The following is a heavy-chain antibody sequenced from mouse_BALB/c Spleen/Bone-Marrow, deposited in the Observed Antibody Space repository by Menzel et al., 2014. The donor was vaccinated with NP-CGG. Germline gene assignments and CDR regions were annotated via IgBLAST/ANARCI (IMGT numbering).Heavy chain of an antibody. CDR3: ARKDYGYNYVMDY. CDR1: GYTFTEYT. D-gene: IGHD1-2*01. CDR2: VNPNNGGT. V-gene: IGHV1-18*01. Sequence: EVQLQQSGPELVKPGASVKISCKTSGYTFTEYTMHWVKQGHGKSLEWIGGVNPNNGGTIYNQKFKGKATLTVDKSSSTAYMELRSLTSEDSAVYYCARKDYGYNYVMDYWGQGTSVTVSS. J-gene: IGHJ4*01.